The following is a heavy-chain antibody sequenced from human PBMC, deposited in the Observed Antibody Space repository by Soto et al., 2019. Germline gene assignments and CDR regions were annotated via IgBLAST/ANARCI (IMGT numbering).Heavy chain of an antibody. CDR3: ARGGASGYDSHFDY. V-gene: IGHV3-21*01. J-gene: IGHJ4*02. CDR1: GFTFSSYS. Sequence: GGSLRLSCAASGFTFSSYSMNWVRQAPGKGLEWVSSISSSSSYIYYADSVKGRFTISRDNAKNSLYLQMNSLRAEDTAVYYCARGGASGYDSHFDYWGQGTLVTVSS. CDR2: ISSSSSYI. D-gene: IGHD5-12*01.